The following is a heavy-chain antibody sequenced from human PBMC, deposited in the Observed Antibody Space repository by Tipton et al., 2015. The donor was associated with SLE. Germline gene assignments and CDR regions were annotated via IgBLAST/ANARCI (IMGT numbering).Heavy chain of an antibody. J-gene: IGHJ4*02. Sequence: SSGGYYWSWIRQHPGKGLEWVSGISWNSGSIGYADSVKGRFTISRDNAKSSLYLQMNSLRAEDTALYYCAKDTGYDSSGYQDYWGQGTLVTVSS. V-gene: IGHV3-9*01. CDR3: AKDTGYDSSGYQDY. CDR1: SSGGYY. D-gene: IGHD3-22*01. CDR2: ISWNSGSI.